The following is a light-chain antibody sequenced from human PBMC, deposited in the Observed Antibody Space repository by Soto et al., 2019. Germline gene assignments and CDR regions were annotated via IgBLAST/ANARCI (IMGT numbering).Light chain of an antibody. CDR1: SGHSSYA. CDR2: LNSDGSH. Sequence: QSVLTQSPSASASLGASVKLTCTLSSGHSSYAIAWHQQQPEKGPRYLMKLNSDGSHSKGDGIPDRFSGSSSGAERYLTISSLQSEDEADYDCQTWGTGIHVVFGGGTKVTVL. CDR3: QTWGTGIHVV. J-gene: IGLJ2*01. V-gene: IGLV4-69*01.